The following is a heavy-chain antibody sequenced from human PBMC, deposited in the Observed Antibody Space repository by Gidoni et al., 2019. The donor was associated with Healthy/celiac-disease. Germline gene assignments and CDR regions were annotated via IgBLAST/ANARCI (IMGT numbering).Heavy chain of an antibody. CDR1: GGTFSSYG. D-gene: IGHD1-26*01. Sequence: QVQLVQSGAEVKKPGSSVKVSCKASGGTFSSYGISWVRQAPGQGLEWMGGIIPSFPTANYAQKFQGRVTITADKSTSTAYMELTSLRSEDTAVYYCAKESYSSRYFDYWGQGTLVTVSS. V-gene: IGHV1-69*06. CDR3: AKESYSSRYFDY. J-gene: IGHJ4*02. CDR2: IIPSFPTA.